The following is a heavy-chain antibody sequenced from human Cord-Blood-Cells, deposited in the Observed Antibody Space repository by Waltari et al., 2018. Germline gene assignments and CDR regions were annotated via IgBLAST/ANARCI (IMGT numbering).Heavy chain of an antibody. CDR2: ISSSGSTI. V-gene: IGHV3-48*03. J-gene: IGHJ4*02. Sequence: VMQLESGGGLVQPGRSRRVSCAGLGLRLGICEMNWFCRAPGKGLGWVSYISSSGSTIYYADSVKGRFTISRDNAKNSLYLQMNSLRAEDTAVYYCARDTRAGVTYDYWGQGTLVTVSS. CDR1: GLRLGICE. CDR3: ARDTRAGVTYDY. D-gene: IGHD6-19*01.